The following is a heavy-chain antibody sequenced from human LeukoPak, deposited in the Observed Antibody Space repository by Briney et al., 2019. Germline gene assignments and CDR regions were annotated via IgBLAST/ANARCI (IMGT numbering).Heavy chain of an antibody. CDR1: GFTFSSSW. J-gene: IGHJ4*02. CDR2: INSDGSTT. V-gene: IGHV3-74*01. CDR3: GRALGSPLDF. Sequence: PGGPLRLSCAASGFTFSSSWMHWVRHAPGKGLVWVSRINSDGSTTTYADSVKGRFTISRDNAKNTLYLQMNSLRAEDTAVYYCGRALGSPLDFWGQGTRVTVSS. D-gene: IGHD1-26*01.